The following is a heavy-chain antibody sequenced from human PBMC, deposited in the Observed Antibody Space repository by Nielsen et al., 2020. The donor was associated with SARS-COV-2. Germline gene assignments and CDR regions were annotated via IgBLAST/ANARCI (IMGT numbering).Heavy chain of an antibody. CDR3: AKLRYSSGWYVDWGPDY. V-gene: IGHV3-23*01. Sequence: WIRQPPGKGLEWVSAISGSGGSTYYADSVKGRFTISRDNSKNTLYLQMNSLRAEDTAVYYCAKLRYSSGWYVDWGPDYWGQGTLVTVSS. CDR2: ISGSGGST. J-gene: IGHJ4*02. D-gene: IGHD6-19*01.